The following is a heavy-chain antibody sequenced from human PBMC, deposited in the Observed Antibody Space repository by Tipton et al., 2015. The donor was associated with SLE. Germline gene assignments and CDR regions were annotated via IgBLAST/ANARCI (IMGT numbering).Heavy chain of an antibody. CDR1: GGSISGYY. V-gene: IGHV4-4*07. Sequence: TLSLTCTVSGGSISGYYWSWIRQPAGKGLEWIGRIYSSGSTIYNPSLKSRLTLSLDTSKNQFSLMLTSVTAADTAMYYCARDSAVNFWYFDLWGRGTLVTVSS. CDR3: ARDSAVNFWYFDL. CDR2: IYSSGST. J-gene: IGHJ2*01.